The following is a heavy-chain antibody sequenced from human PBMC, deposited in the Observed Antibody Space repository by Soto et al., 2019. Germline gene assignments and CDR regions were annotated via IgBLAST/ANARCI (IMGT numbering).Heavy chain of an antibody. CDR3: ARDRGYCSSTSCQEHYYYYGMDV. CDR1: GFTFSSYS. V-gene: IGHV3-21*01. J-gene: IGHJ6*02. CDR2: ISSSSSYI. D-gene: IGHD2-2*01. Sequence: EVQLVESGGGLVKPGGSLRLSCAASGFTFSSYSMNWVRQAPGKGLEWVSSISSSSSYIYYADSVKGRFTISRDNAKNSLYLQMNRLRAEDTAVYYCARDRGYCSSTSCQEHYYYYGMDVWGQGTTVTVSS.